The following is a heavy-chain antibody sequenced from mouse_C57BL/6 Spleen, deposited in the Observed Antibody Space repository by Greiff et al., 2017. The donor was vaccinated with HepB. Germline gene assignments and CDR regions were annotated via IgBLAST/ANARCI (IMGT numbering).Heavy chain of an antibody. Sequence: VQLQQSGAELVKPGASVKISCKASGYAFSSYWMNWVKQRPGKGLEWIGQIYPGDGDTNYNGKFKGKATLTADKSSSTAYMQLSSLTSGDSAVYFCAREDFHYARDYWGQGTSVTVSS. CDR3: AREDFHYARDY. J-gene: IGHJ4*01. V-gene: IGHV1-80*01. CDR1: GYAFSSYW. CDR2: IYPGDGDT.